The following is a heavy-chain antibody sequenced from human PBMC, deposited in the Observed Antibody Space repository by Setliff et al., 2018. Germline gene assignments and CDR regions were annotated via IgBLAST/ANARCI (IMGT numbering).Heavy chain of an antibody. CDR2: IHYRGTT. Sequence: GSLRLSCAASGFTFSSYWMSWVRQPPGKGLEWIGRIHYRGTTYSNASLASRLTISVDTAKNQFSLKLTSVTAADAAVYYCARTGTYRYFDYWGQGTRVTVSS. V-gene: IGHV4-39*01. CDR3: ARTGTYRYFDY. J-gene: IGHJ4*02. D-gene: IGHD1-1*01. CDR1: GFTFSSYW.